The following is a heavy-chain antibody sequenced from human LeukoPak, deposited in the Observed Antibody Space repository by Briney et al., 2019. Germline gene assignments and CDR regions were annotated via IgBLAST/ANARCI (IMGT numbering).Heavy chain of an antibody. D-gene: IGHD6-19*01. CDR3: AHRRRGYSSGWYTGNFDY. CDR2: IYWDDDK. Sequence: SGPTLVHPTQTLTLTFTFSGFSLSTRGVGVGWIRQPPGKALEWLALIYWDDDKRYSPSLKSRLTITKDTSKNQVVLTMTNMDPVDTATYYCAHRRRGYSSGWYTGNFDYWGQGTLVTVSS. V-gene: IGHV2-5*02. CDR1: GFSLSTRGVG. J-gene: IGHJ4*02.